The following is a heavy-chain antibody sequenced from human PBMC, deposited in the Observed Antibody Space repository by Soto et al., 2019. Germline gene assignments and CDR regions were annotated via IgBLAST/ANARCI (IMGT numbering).Heavy chain of an antibody. CDR1: GFTFTSYW. J-gene: IGHJ4*02. Sequence: EVQLVESGGGLVQPGGSLRLSCAASGFTFTSYWMHWVRQAPGKWLVWVSRINSEGSITNYADSVKGRFTISRDNAKNTLYLQMNSLRVEDTALYYGARPAEYSSLVDYWGQGTLVTVSS. V-gene: IGHV3-74*01. CDR3: ARPAEYSSLVDY. CDR2: INSEGSIT. D-gene: IGHD6-13*01.